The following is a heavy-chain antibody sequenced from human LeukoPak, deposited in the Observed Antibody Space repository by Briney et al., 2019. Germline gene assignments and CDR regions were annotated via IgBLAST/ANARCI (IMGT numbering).Heavy chain of an antibody. CDR2: ISSSGSTI. CDR3: ASLYGKRSVPALDI. CDR1: GFTFSSYE. Sequence: GSLRLSCAASGFTFSSYEMNWVRQAPGKGLEWVSYISSSGSTIYYADSVKGRFTISRDNAWNSLYLQMNSLRAEDMAVYYCASLYGKRSVPALDIWGQGTMVTVS. V-gene: IGHV3-48*03. D-gene: IGHD3-3*01. J-gene: IGHJ3*02.